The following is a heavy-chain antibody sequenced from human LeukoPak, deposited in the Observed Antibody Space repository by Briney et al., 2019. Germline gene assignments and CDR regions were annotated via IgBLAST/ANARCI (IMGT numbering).Heavy chain of an antibody. CDR1: GGSISSSSYY. V-gene: IGHV4-39*07. CDR3: ARLTGYRIESAFDI. J-gene: IGHJ3*02. D-gene: IGHD3-9*01. Sequence: SETLSLTCTVSGGSISSSSYYWSWIRQPPGKGLEWIGEINHSGSTNYNPSLKSRVTISVDTSKNQFSLKLSSVTAADTAVYYCARLTGYRIESAFDIWGQGTMVTVSS. CDR2: INHSGST.